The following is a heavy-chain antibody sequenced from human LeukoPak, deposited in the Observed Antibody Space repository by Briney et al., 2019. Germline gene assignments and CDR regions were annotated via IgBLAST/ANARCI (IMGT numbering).Heavy chain of an antibody. V-gene: IGHV1-2*02. CDR2: INPNNGGT. Sequence: GASVKASCKASGYTFTGYYMHWVRQAPGQGLEWMGWINPNNGGTNYAQKFQGRVTMTRDTSISTAYMELSRLTSDDTAVYYCARSIVGATAFDYWGQGTLVTVSS. CDR3: ARSIVGATAFDY. J-gene: IGHJ4*02. D-gene: IGHD1-26*01. CDR1: GYTFTGYY.